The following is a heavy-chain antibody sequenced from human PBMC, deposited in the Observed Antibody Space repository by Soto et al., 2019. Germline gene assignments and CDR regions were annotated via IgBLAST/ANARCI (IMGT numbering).Heavy chain of an antibody. J-gene: IGHJ4*02. D-gene: IGHD3-3*01. CDR2: IVPNVGTV. V-gene: IGHV1-69*06. CDR1: GGTFSSFINYP. CDR3: ARRDTSGFLRYFDN. Sequence: KVSCKSSGGTFSSFINYPINWVRQAPGQGLEWMGGIVPNVGTVNYAQKFRGKVTITADKSTGTAYMELSSLRSEDTALYYCARRDTSGFLRYFDNWGQGTQVTV.